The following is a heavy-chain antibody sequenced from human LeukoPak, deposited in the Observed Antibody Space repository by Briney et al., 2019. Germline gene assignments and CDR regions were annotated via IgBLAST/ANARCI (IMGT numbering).Heavy chain of an antibody. V-gene: IGHV4-4*07. J-gene: IGHJ5*02. Sequence: PSETLSLTCTVSGGSISSYYWSWIRQPAGKGLEWIGRIYTSGSTNYNPSLKSRVTMSVDTSKNQFSLKLSSVTAADTAVYYCARERAAYLTTGIVGPTKVNQREFDPWGQGTLVTVSS. CDR2: IYTSGST. CDR3: ARERAAYLTTGIVGPTKVNQREFDP. CDR1: GGSISSYY. D-gene: IGHD1-26*01.